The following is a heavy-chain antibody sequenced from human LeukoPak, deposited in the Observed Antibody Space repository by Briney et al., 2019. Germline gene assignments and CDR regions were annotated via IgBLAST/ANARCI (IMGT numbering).Heavy chain of an antibody. Sequence: QAGGSLSFSCAASGITVSAFWLHWVRQAPGRGLVWVSRINTDGSVTNYADSVEGRFTISRDNAKNMLYLQMNDLRAEDTAVYYCVTDRYSDSAFGDWGQGTLVTVSS. CDR1: GITVSAFW. D-gene: IGHD1-26*01. CDR3: VTDRYSDSAFGD. J-gene: IGHJ4*02. V-gene: IGHV3-74*01. CDR2: INTDGSVT.